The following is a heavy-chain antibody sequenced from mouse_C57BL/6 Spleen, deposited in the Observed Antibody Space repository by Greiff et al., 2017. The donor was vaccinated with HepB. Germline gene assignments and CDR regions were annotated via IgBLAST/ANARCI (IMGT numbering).Heavy chain of an antibody. CDR2: FHPYNDDT. D-gene: IGHD1-1*01. J-gene: IGHJ1*03. V-gene: IGHV1-47*01. CDR1: GYTFTTYP. CDR3: ARRRYGSSYWYFDV. Sequence: VQLVESGAELVKPGASVKMSCKASGYTFTTYPIEWMKQNHGKSLEWIGNFHPYNDDTKYNEKFKGKATLTVEKSSSTVYLELSRLTSDDSAVYYCARRRYGSSYWYFDVWGTGTTVTVSS.